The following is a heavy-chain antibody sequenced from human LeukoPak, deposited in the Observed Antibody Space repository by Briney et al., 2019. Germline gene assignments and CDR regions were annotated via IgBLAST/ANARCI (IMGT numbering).Heavy chain of an antibody. Sequence: SETLSLTCTVSGGSISSYYWSWIRQPAGKGLEWIGYIYYSGSTNYDPSLKSRVTISVDTSKNQFSLKLSSVTAADTAVYYCARDEGITPYYYYMDVWGKGTTVTVSS. CDR1: GGSISSYY. J-gene: IGHJ6*03. CDR2: IYYSGST. V-gene: IGHV4-59*01. CDR3: ARDEGITPYYYYMDV. D-gene: IGHD3-10*01.